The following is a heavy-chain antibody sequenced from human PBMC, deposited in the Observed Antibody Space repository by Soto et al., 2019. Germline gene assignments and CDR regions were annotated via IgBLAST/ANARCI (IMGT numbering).Heavy chain of an antibody. V-gene: IGHV4-59*01. Sequence: SETLSLTCTVSSGSISSYYWSWIRQPPGKGLEWIGYIHYTGNTNSNPSLKGRVTLSIDPSWNQFSLKLRSVTAADTAVYYCAAGDYLNGFSYREIKWFEPWGKGTLVTVSA. CDR1: SGSISSYY. J-gene: IGHJ5*02. CDR2: IHYTGNT. CDR3: AAGDYLNGFSYREIKWFEP. D-gene: IGHD2-8*01.